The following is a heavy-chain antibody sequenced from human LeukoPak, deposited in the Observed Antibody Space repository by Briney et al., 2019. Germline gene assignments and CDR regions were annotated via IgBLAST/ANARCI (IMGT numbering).Heavy chain of an antibody. CDR3: ARDLGIAVAGTGFDY. CDR2: TYYRSKWYN. CDR1: GDSVSSNSAD. D-gene: IGHD6-19*01. V-gene: IGHV6-1*01. Sequence: SQTLSLTCTISGDSVSSNSADWNWIRQSPSRGLEWLGRTYYRSKWYNDYAVSVKSRITINPDTSKNQFSLQLNSVTPEDTAVYYCARDLGIAVAGTGFDYWGQGTLVTVSS. J-gene: IGHJ4*02.